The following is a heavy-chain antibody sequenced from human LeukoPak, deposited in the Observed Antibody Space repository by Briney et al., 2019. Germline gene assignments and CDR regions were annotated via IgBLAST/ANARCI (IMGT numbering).Heavy chain of an antibody. CDR1: GFTFSSFG. V-gene: IGHV3-33*06. Sequence: HSGGSLRLSCEASGFTFSSFGMHWVRQTPGKGLEWVATIWYDGTTTYYADSVKGGFTISRDDSKNTVYLQMNSLRAEDTATYYCAKDTLAYYFDYWGQGTLVTVSS. CDR3: AKDTLAYYFDY. CDR2: IWYDGTTT. J-gene: IGHJ4*02.